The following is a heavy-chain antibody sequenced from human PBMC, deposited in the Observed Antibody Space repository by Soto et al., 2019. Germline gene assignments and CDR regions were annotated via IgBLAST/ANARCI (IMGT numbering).Heavy chain of an antibody. CDR3: ARVEEYSVFDY. Sequence: SETLSLTCTVSGGSISSYYWSWIRQPPGKGLEWIGYIYYSGSTNYNPSLKSRVTTSVDTSKNQFSLKLSSVTAADTAVYYCARVEEYSVFDYWGQGTLVTVSS. CDR2: IYYSGST. J-gene: IGHJ4*02. V-gene: IGHV4-59*01. CDR1: GGSISSYY. D-gene: IGHD1-26*01.